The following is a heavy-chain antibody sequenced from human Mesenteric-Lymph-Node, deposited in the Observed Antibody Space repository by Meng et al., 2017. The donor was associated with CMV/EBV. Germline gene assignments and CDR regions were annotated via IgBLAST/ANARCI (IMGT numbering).Heavy chain of an antibody. Sequence: VSGGAVNSEYWGSWVRQSPGKGLEWIWEIYHTGSVNLNPSLKSRVTVSLDKSNNQFSLNLTSVTAADTAVYYCASHNWDYVGNWFDPWGQGTLVTVSS. CDR3: ASHNWDYVGNWFDP. D-gene: IGHD1-7*01. V-gene: IGHV4-4*02. J-gene: IGHJ5*02. CDR1: GGAVNSEYW. CDR2: IYHTGSV.